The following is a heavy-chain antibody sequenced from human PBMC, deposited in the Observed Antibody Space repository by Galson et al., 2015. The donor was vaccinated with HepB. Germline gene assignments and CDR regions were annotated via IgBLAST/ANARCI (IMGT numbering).Heavy chain of an antibody. V-gene: IGHV3-49*04. CDR2: SKSRAFVGTT. D-gene: IGHD4-23*01. CDR1: GVKGGDYV. Sequence: ALRLGGAGAGVKGGDYVMSGGGQRPGEGVGWVGLSKSRAFVGTTDYAPSVRVRFVISRDDSRRCAYLRMNKLRPEDTAVYFCARENIEASTVITRVWYYDLWGRGTLVTVSS. J-gene: IGHJ2*01. CDR3: ARENIEASTVITRVWYYDL.